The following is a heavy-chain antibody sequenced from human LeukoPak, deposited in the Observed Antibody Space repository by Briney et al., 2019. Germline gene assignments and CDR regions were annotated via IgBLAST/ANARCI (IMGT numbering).Heavy chain of an antibody. Sequence: PGGSLRLSCAASGFTFSTYWMTWVRQAPGKGLEWVANIKQDGSEKYYVDSMKGRFTVSRDNAKNSLYLQMNSLRAEDTAVYYCARKLGHYHQYMDVWGKGTTVTVSS. CDR1: GFTFSTYW. CDR3: ARKLGHYHQYMDV. D-gene: IGHD3-3*02. CDR2: IKQDGSEK. V-gene: IGHV3-7*01. J-gene: IGHJ6*03.